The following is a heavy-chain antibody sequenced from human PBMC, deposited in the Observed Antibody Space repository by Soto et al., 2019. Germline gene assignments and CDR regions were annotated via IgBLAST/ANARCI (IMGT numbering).Heavy chain of an antibody. V-gene: IGHV4-59*08. D-gene: IGHD4-4*01. CDR1: GGSISRYY. J-gene: IGHJ4*02. CDR2: IYYSGST. Sequence: SETLFLPCTVSGGSISRYYWSWIRPPPGKGLEWIGYIYYSGSTNYNPSLKSRVTISVDTSKNQFSLKLSSVTAADTAVYYCARLMVGTTVDVRFDYWGQGTLVTVSS. CDR3: ARLMVGTTVDVRFDY.